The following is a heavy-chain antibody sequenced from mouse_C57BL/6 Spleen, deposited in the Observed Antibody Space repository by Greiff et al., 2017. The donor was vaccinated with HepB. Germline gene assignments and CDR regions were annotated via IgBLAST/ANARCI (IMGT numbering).Heavy chain of an antibody. CDR3: ARKVSYYGSGLFDY. Sequence: EVQLQESGPELVKPGASVKIPCKASGYTFTDYNMDWVKQSHGKSLEWIGDINPNNGGTIYNQKFKGKATLTVDKSSSTAYMELRRLTSEDTAVYYCARKVSYYGSGLFDYWGQGTTLTVSS. CDR2: INPNNGGT. V-gene: IGHV1-18*01. CDR1: GYTFTDYN. D-gene: IGHD1-1*01. J-gene: IGHJ2*01.